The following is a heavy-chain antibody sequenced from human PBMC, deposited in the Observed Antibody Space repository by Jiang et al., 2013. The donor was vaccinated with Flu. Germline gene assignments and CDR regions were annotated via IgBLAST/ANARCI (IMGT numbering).Heavy chain of an antibody. CDR3: ARGANCSSTSCYAVDAFDI. Sequence: RQAPGQGLEWMGRIIPILGIANYAQKFQGRVTITADKSTSTAYMELSSLRSEDTAVYYCARGANCSSTSCYAVDAFDIWGQGTMVTVSS. J-gene: IGHJ3*02. CDR2: IIPILGIA. V-gene: IGHV1-69*04. D-gene: IGHD2-2*01.